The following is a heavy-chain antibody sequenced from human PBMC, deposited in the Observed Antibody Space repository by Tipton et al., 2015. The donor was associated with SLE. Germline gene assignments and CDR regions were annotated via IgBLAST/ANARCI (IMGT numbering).Heavy chain of an antibody. D-gene: IGHD3-10*01. Sequence: SLRLSCAASGFTFSSYWMSWVRQAPGKGLEWVANIQQRGSDKYYVDSVKGRFTISRDNAKNSLYLQMNSLRAEDTAVYYCARLSVTMLRGVITRYYYFDLWGRGTLVTVSS. CDR3: ARLSVTMLRGVITRYYYFDL. CDR2: IQQRGSDK. J-gene: IGHJ2*01. V-gene: IGHV3-7*01. CDR1: GFTFSSYW.